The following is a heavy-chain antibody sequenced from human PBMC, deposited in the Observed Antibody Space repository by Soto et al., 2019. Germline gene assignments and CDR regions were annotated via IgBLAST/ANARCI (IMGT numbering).Heavy chain of an antibody. CDR3: AQDPLRFSVLAPGESPTH. J-gene: IGHJ4*02. CDR2: ISAYGDST. CDR1: GFTFTNYA. V-gene: IGHV3-23*01. D-gene: IGHD3-3*01. Sequence: EVQLLESGGGLVERGGSLRLSCAASGFTFTNYAMSWVRQAPGKGLEWVSGISAYGDSTYYADSVRGRFTISRDDSANTLSLSMNSLRAEDTAIYYCAQDPLRFSVLAPGESPTHWGQGTLVTVSS.